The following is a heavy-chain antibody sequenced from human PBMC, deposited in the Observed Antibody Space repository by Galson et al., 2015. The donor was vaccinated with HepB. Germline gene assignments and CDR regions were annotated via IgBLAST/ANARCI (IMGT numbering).Heavy chain of an antibody. CDR1: GDSVSSNSAA. J-gene: IGHJ3*02. Sequence: CAISGDSVSSNSAAWNWIRQSPSRGLEWLGRTYYRSKWYNDYAVSVKSRITINPDTSKNQFSLQLNSVTPEDTAVYYFARSLPDWTNDAFDIWGQGTMVTVSS. CDR3: ARSLPDWTNDAFDI. V-gene: IGHV6-1*01. D-gene: IGHD3-9*01. CDR2: TYYRSKWYN.